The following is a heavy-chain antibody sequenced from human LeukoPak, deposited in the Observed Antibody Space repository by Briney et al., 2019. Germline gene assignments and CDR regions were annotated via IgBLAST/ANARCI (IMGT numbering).Heavy chain of an antibody. D-gene: IGHD6-19*01. Sequence: ASETLSLTCTVSGGSISSYYWSWIRQPPGKGLEWIGYIYYSGSTNYNPSLKSRVTISVDTSKNQFSLKLSSVTAADTAVYYCARGHSSGWYGATWFDPWGQGTLVTVSS. CDR2: IYYSGST. CDR1: GGSISSYY. V-gene: IGHV4-59*01. CDR3: ARGHSSGWYGATWFDP. J-gene: IGHJ5*02.